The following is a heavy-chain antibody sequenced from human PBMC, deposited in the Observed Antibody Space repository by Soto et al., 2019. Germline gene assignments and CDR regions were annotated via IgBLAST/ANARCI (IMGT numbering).Heavy chain of an antibody. J-gene: IGHJ3*02. D-gene: IGHD3-22*01. Sequence: GGSLRLSCAASGFTFSKYAMTWARQAPGKGLEWVSAISYNGGGTYYVDSVKGRFTVSRDNSKNTLYLQMHSLRAEDTAVYYCARGDYYDSSGPFSDAFDIWGQGTMVTVSS. CDR1: GFTFSKYA. CDR3: ARGDYYDSSGPFSDAFDI. V-gene: IGHV3-23*01. CDR2: ISYNGGGT.